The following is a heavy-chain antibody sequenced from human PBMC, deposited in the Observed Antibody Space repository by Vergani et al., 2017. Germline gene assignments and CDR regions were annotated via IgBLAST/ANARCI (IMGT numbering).Heavy chain of an antibody. CDR3: SKTRGNSFNSWDI. D-gene: IGHD2-15*01. V-gene: IGHV3-23*01. J-gene: IGHJ6*02. CDR2: ISHGAGNL. Sequence: LLESGGDLVQPGGSLRLSCAASRFTFSNFAMSWVRQAPGKGPEMVSTISHGAGNLYYADSVRSRFTIYGDDSTNTLFLHMSNLRPEDTAMYYWSKTRGNSFNSWDIWGRGTTVTVSS. CDR1: RFTFSNFA.